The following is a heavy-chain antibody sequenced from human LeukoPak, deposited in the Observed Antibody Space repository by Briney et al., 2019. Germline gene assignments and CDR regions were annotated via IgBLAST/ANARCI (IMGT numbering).Heavy chain of an antibody. CDR3: ARGLRYFDWPREYYFDY. D-gene: IGHD3-9*01. J-gene: IGHJ4*02. CDR2: IYSSGST. V-gene: IGHV4-59*01. Sequence: PSETLSLTCTVSGGSISSYYWSWLRQPPGKGLEWLGYIYSSGSTNYNPSLKSRLTISVDASKNQFSLKLTSVTAADTAVYYCARGLRYFDWPREYYFDYWGQGTLVTVS. CDR1: GGSISSYY.